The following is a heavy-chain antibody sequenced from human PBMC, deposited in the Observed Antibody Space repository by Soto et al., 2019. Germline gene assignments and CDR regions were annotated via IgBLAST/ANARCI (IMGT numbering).Heavy chain of an antibody. V-gene: IGHV4-59*01. CDR1: GSSISSYY. CDR2: IYYSGST. CDR3: ARRYGGNFDY. J-gene: IGHJ4*02. D-gene: IGHD1-26*01. Sequence: SETLSLTCTVSGSSISSYYWSWIRQPPGKGLEWIGYIYYSGSTNYNPSLKSRVTISVDTSKNQFSLKLSSVTAADTAVYYCARRYGGNFDYWGQGTLVTVSS.